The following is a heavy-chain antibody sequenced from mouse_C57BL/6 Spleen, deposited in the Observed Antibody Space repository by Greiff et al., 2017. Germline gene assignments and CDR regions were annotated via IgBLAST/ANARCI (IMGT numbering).Heavy chain of an antibody. CDR1: GYTFTSYW. J-gene: IGHJ4*01. D-gene: IGHD1-1*02. CDR2: IDPSDSYT. CDR3: ARWRSDYGDDYAMDY. Sequence: QVQLQQPGAELVMPGASVKLSCKASGYTFTSYWMHWVKQRPGQGLEWIGEIDPSDSYTNYNQKFKGKSTLTVDKSSSTAYMRLSSLKSENSAVYYCARWRSDYGDDYAMDYWGQGTSVTVSS. V-gene: IGHV1-69*01.